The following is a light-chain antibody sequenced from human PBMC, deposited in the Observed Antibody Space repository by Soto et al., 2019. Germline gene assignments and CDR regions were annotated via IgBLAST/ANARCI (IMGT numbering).Light chain of an antibody. CDR3: QHYGSS. CDR2: GAS. J-gene: IGKJ4*01. CDR1: QSVSNSY. Sequence: EIVLTQSPGTLSLSPGERATLSCRASQSVSNSYLAWYQQKPGQAPRLLIYGASTRATGIPDRFSGSGSGADFTLTISRLEPEDFAVYYCQHYGSSFGGGTKVEIK. V-gene: IGKV3-20*01.